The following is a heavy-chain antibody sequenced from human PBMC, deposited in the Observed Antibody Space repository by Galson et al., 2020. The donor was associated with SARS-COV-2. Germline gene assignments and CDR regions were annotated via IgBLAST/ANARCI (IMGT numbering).Heavy chain of an antibody. D-gene: IGHD1-26*01. J-gene: IGHJ5*02. V-gene: IGHV3-9*01. CDR2: ISWNSGSI. CDR3: AKAMLRGELKHNWFDP. CDR1: GFTFDDYA. Sequence: GGSLRLSCAASGFTFDDYAMHWVRQAPGKGLEWVSGISWNSGSIGYADSVKGRFTISRDNAKNSLYLQMNSLRAEDTALYYCAKAMLRGELKHNWFDPWGQGTLVTVSS.